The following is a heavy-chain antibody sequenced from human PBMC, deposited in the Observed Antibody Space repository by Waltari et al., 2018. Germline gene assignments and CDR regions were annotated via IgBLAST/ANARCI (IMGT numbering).Heavy chain of an antibody. J-gene: IGHJ4*02. Sequence: QVQLQESGPGLVKPSETLSLTCAVSGYPISSGYYWGWIRQPPGKGLEWIGSIYHSGSTYYNPSLKSRVTISVDTSKNQFSLKLSSVTAADTAVYYCASQDYGSGSSVDYWGQGTLVTVSS. CDR1: GYPISSGYY. CDR3: ASQDYGSGSSVDY. D-gene: IGHD3-10*01. V-gene: IGHV4-38-2*01. CDR2: IYHSGST.